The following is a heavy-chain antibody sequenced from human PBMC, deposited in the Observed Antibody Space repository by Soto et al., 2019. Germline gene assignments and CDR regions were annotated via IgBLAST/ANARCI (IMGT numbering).Heavy chain of an antibody. CDR2: IYSLGSS. J-gene: IGHJ4*02. CDR1: GDSVSRGHYY. Sequence: PSETLSLTYTVSGDSVSRGHYYWTWIRQPPGKGLEWIGYIYSLGSSDYNPSLKSRVTISLEPSKNQFSLHLTSVTAADRAMYFCARYNSYAIEYWGRGTLVT. V-gene: IGHV4-61*01. D-gene: IGHD2-8*01. CDR3: ARYNSYAIEY.